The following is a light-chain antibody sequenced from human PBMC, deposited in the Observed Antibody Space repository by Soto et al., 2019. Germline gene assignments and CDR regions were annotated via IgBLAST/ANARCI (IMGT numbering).Light chain of an antibody. CDR1: QGISTY. CDR3: QQSYSTTWT. Sequence: DIQMSQSPSSLSAYVGDRVTITCRASQGISTYLNWYQQKPGKAPKLLIYAASSLQSGVPSRFSGSGSETDFTLTISSLQPEDFATYSCQQSYSTTWTFGQVTIVDI. J-gene: IGKJ1*01. V-gene: IGKV1-39*01. CDR2: AAS.